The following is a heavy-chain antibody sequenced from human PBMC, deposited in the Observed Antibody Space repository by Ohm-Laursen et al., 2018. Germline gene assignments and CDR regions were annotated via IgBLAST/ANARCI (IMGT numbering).Heavy chain of an antibody. Sequence: SLRLSCAASGFTFSEDYMSWIRQAPGKGLEWVSAISGSGGSTYYADSVKGRFTISRDNSKNTLYLQMNSLRAEDTAVYYCAKVGYDSSGYYPFDYWGQGTLVTVSS. CDR2: ISGSGGST. D-gene: IGHD3-22*01. J-gene: IGHJ4*02. V-gene: IGHV3-23*01. CDR1: GFTFSEDY. CDR3: AKVGYDSSGYYPFDY.